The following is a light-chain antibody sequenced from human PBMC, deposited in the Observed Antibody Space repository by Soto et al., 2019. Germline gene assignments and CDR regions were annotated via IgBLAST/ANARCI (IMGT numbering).Light chain of an antibody. J-gene: IGLJ1*01. CDR3: SSYTSSSTDV. CDR2: EVS. Sequence: QSALTQPPSVSGSPGQSVTISCTGTSSDVGNYNRVSWYQQPPGTAPKVIIYEVSNRPSGVPDRFSGSKSGNTASLTISGLQAEDEADYYSSSYTSSSTDVFGTGTKLTVL. CDR1: SSDVGNYNR. V-gene: IGLV2-18*02.